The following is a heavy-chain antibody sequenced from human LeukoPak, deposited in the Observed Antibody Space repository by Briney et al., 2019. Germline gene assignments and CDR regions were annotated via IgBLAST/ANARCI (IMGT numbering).Heavy chain of an antibody. Sequence: GGSLRLSCAASGFTFSDYYMTWIRQAPGKGLEWVSYISTTSSFTNYADSVKGRFTISRDNAKNSLFLQMNSLRADDTAVYYCARGQRGDYWGPGTLVTVSS. D-gene: IGHD6-25*01. V-gene: IGHV3-11*05. CDR1: GFTFSDYY. CDR2: ISTTSSFT. CDR3: ARGQRGDY. J-gene: IGHJ4*02.